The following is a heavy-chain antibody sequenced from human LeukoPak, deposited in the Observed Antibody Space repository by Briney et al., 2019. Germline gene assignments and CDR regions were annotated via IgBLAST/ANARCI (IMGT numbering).Heavy chain of an antibody. D-gene: IGHD2-15*01. CDR1: DDSIRSCC. Sequence: PSETLSLTCTVSDDSIRSCCWWAWIRQPPGKGLEWIGYIYHSGTPTSYNPSLKSRATISIDASRNQFSLKLSSVTAADTAVYFCARDSRGGGPDFDSWGQGTLITVSS. V-gene: IGHV4-59*01. CDR3: ARDSRGGGPDFDS. J-gene: IGHJ4*02. CDR2: IYHSGTP.